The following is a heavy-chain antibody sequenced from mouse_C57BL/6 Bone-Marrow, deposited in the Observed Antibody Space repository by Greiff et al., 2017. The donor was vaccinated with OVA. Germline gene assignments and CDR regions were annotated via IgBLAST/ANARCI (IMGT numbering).Heavy chain of an antibody. Sequence: EVKLVESGGGLVKPGGSLKLSCAASGFTFSSYAMSWVSQTPEKRLEWVATISDGGSYTYYPDNVKGRFTISRDNAKNNLYLQMSHLKSEDTAMYYCARGGPTIVTTWYFDVWGTGTTVTVSS. CDR3: ARGGPTIVTTWYFDV. J-gene: IGHJ1*03. CDR1: GFTFSSYA. V-gene: IGHV5-4*03. D-gene: IGHD2-5*01. CDR2: ISDGGSYT.